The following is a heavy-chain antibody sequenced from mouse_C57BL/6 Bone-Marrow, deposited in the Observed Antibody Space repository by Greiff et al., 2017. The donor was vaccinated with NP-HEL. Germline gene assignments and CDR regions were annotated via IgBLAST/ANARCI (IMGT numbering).Heavy chain of an antibody. D-gene: IGHD2-4*01. CDR2: ISSGSSTI. V-gene: IGHV5-17*01. CDR1: GFTFSDYG. CDR3: ARGGLCWYFDV. Sequence: DVHLVESGGGLVKPGGSLKLSCAASGFTFSDYGMHWVRQAPEKGLEWFAYISSGSSTIYYADTVKGRFTISRDNAKNTLFLQMTSLRSEDTAMYYCARGGLCWYFDVWGTGTTVTVSS. J-gene: IGHJ1*03.